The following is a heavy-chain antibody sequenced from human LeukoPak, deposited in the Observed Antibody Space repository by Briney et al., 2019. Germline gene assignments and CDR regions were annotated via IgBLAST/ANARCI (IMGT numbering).Heavy chain of an antibody. CDR2: INDNGSTR. Sequence: GGSLRLSCGASGFTFSNYAMSWVRQAPGKGLEWVSGINDNGSTRFYAASVKGRFTSSRDNPKNTLYLQMNGLRVEDTAVYYCARPDSARRQGDAFDIWGQGTMVTVSS. V-gene: IGHV3-23*01. CDR3: ARPDSARRQGDAFDI. J-gene: IGHJ3*02. CDR1: GFTFSNYA. D-gene: IGHD1-14*01.